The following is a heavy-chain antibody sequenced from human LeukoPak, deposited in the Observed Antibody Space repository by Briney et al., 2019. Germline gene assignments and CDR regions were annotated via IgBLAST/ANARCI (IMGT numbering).Heavy chain of an antibody. CDR1: GGSFSGYS. V-gene: IGHV4-34*01. CDR3: ASSDDYYDSSGYCY. D-gene: IGHD3-22*01. J-gene: IGHJ4*02. CDR2: INHSGGT. Sequence: SETLSLTCAVYGGSFSGYSWNWIRQPPVKGLEWIGEINHSGGTNYNPSLKSRVTISVDTSKNQFSLKLSSVTAADTAVYYCASSDDYYDSSGYCYWGQGTLVTVSS.